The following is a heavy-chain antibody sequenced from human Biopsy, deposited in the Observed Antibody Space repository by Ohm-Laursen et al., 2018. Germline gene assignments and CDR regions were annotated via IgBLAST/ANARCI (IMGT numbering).Heavy chain of an antibody. CDR3: AKAPCTQFGSGACHDPFDK. Sequence: SLRLSCTASGFTFRSYAMSWVRQAPGKGLEWVSGIGGSGGSTHYADSVRGRFTISRDNSESTLYLQMNSLRADDTAVYHCAKAPCTQFGSGACHDPFDKWGQGTTVTVSS. CDR2: IGGSGGST. V-gene: IGHV3-23*01. CDR1: GFTFRSYA. D-gene: IGHD3-10*01. J-gene: IGHJ3*02.